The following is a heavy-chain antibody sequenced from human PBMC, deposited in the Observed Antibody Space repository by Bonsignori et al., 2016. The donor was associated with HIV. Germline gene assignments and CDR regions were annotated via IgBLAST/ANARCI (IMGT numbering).Heavy chain of an antibody. CDR3: ARDGGTILGVVFIRGPWFDP. V-gene: IGHV4-39*07. D-gene: IGHD3-3*01. Sequence: WIRQPPGKGLEWIGSMSYSGSTYYNPSLRSRVTISEDTSNNQFSLKLSSVTAADTAVYYCARDGGTILGVVFIRGPWFDPWGQGTLVTVSS. CDR2: MSYSGST. J-gene: IGHJ5*02.